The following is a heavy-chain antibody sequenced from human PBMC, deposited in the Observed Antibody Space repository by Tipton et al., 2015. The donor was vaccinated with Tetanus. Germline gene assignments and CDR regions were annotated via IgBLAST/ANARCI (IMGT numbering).Heavy chain of an antibody. V-gene: IGHV1-69*04. D-gene: IGHD1-14*01. Sequence: QSGAEVKKPGSSVKVSCKASGGTFSSYAISWVRQAPGQGLEWMGRIIPILGIANYAQKFQGRVTITADKSTSTAYMELSSLRSEDTAVYYCARAPASLPDGYFDYWGQGTLVTVSS. CDR2: IIPILGIA. CDR3: ARAPASLPDGYFDY. CDR1: GGTFSSYA. J-gene: IGHJ4*02.